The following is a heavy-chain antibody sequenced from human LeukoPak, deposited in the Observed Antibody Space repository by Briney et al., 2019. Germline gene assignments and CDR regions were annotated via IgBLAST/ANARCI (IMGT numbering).Heavy chain of an antibody. CDR1: GFTFSSYA. Sequence: GGSLRLSCAASGFTFSSYAMSWVRQAPGKGLEWVSAISGSGGSTYYADSVKGRFTISRDNSKNTLYLQMNSLRAEDTAVYYCARGGGVLLWKNFDYWGQGTLVTVSS. V-gene: IGHV3-23*01. J-gene: IGHJ4*02. CDR2: ISGSGGST. CDR3: ARGGGVLLWKNFDY. D-gene: IGHD2-2*01.